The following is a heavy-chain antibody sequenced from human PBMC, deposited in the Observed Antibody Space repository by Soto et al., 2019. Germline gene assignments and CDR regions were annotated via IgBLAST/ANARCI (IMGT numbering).Heavy chain of an antibody. D-gene: IGHD5-18*01. V-gene: IGHV1-18*04. CDR1: GYTFTSYG. J-gene: IGHJ6*02. CDR3: AREQDVDTAMAIYYYYAMDV. CDR2: ISAYNGNT. Sequence: GASVKVSCKASGYTFTSYGISWVRQAPGQGLEWMGWISAYNGNTNYAQKLQGRVTMTTDTSTSTAYMELRSLRSDDTAVYYCAREQDVDTAMAIYYYYAMDVWGQGTTVTVSS.